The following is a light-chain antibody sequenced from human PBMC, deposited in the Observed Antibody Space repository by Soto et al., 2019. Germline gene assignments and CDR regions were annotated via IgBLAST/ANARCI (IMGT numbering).Light chain of an antibody. CDR2: EVS. Sequence: QSVLTQPASVSGSPGQSITISCTGTSGDVGGYNYVSWYQQHPGKAPKLMIYEVSNRPSGVSDRFSGSKSDNTASLTISGLQAEDEADYYCSSYTSSSTSYVFGTGTKVTVL. J-gene: IGLJ1*01. V-gene: IGLV2-14*01. CDR1: SGDVGGYNY. CDR3: SSYTSSSTSYV.